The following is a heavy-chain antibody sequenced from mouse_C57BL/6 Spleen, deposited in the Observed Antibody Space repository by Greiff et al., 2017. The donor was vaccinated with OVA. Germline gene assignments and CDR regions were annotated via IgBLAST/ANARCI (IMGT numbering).Heavy chain of an antibody. D-gene: IGHD4-1*01. Sequence: EVKLVESGGGLVKPGGSLKLSCAASGFTFSDYGMHWVRQAPEKGLEWVAYISSGSSTIYYADKVKGRFTISRDNAKNTLFLQMTSLRSEDTAMYYCARRNTGTGYFDVWGTGTTVTVSS. J-gene: IGHJ1*03. CDR2: ISSGSSTI. CDR1: GFTFSDYG. CDR3: ARRNTGTGYFDV. V-gene: IGHV5-17*01.